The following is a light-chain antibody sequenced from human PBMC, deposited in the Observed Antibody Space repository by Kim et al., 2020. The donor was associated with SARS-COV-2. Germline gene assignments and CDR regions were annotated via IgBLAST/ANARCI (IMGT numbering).Light chain of an antibody. J-gene: IGKJ2*01. CDR2: LGS. V-gene: IGKV2-28*01. CDR1: QSLLHSNGYKY. CDR3: MQALQTPPT. Sequence: EPASISCRSSQSLLHSNGYKYLDWYLQKPGQSPQLLIYLGSNRASGVPDRFSGSGSGTDFTLKISRVEAEDVGVYYCMQALQTPPTFGQGTKLEI.